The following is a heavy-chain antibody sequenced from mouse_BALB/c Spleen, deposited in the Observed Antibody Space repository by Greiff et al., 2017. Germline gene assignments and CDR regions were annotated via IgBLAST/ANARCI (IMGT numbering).Heavy chain of an antibody. CDR2: INPSNGRT. CDR1: GYTFTSYW. Sequence: QVQLQQSGPELVRPGASVKMSCKASGYTFTSYWMHWVKQRPGQGLEWIGEINPSNGRTNYNEKFKSKATLTVDKSSSTAYMQLSSLTSEDSAVYYCARPLYYYGYFDVWGAGTTVTVSS. D-gene: IGHD1-1*01. J-gene: IGHJ1*01. CDR3: ARPLYYYGYFDV. V-gene: IGHV1S81*02.